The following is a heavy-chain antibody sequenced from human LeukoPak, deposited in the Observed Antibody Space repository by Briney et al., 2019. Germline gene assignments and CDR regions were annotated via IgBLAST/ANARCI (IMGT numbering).Heavy chain of an antibody. V-gene: IGHV3-23*01. D-gene: IGHD4-17*01. CDR1: GFTFSSYS. CDR2: ISGSGGST. J-gene: IGHJ4*02. CDR3: AKVWYHDYGDYDYFDY. Sequence: GGSLRLSCAASGFTFSSYSMNWVRRAPGKGLEWVGAISGSGGSTYYADSAKGRFTISRDNSKNTLYLQMNSLRAEDTAVYYCAKVWYHDYGDYDYFDYWGQGTLVTVSS.